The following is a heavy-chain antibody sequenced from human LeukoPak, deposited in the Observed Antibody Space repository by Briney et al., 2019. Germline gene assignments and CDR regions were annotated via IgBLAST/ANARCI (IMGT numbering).Heavy chain of an antibody. CDR2: ISGSGGST. V-gene: IGHV3-23*01. CDR1: EFTFSSYA. D-gene: IGHD3-16*01. CDR3: AKGGIRAHDY. J-gene: IGHJ4*02. Sequence: QSGGSLRLSCAASEFTFSSYAMSWVRQAPGKGLEWVSAISGSGGSTYYADSVKGRFTISRDNSKNTLYLQMNSLRAEDTAIYYCAKGGIRAHDYWGQGTLVTVSS.